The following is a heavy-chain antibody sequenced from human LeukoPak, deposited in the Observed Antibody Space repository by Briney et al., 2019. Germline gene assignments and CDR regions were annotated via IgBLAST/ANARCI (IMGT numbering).Heavy chain of an antibody. V-gene: IGHV3-74*01. CDR2: ISSDGSNT. CDR1: GFTFSSYW. CDR3: ARVYYDSSGYYYDDAFDI. D-gene: IGHD3-22*01. Sequence: GGSLRLSCAASGFTFSSYWMHWVRQAPGKGLVWVSRISSDGSNTNYADSVKGRFTISRDNSKNTLYLQMNSLRAEDTAVYYCARVYYDSSGYYYDDAFDIWGQGTMVTVSS. J-gene: IGHJ3*02.